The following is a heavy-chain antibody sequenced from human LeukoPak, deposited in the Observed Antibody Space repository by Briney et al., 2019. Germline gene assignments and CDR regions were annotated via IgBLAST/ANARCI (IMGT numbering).Heavy chain of an antibody. Sequence: SQTLSLTCAISGDSVSSNSAAWNWIRQSPSRGLEWLGRTYYRSKWYNDYSAFVKSRIIINPDTSKNQFSLQLNSVTPEDTAVYYCARAVAGTEGWFNSWGQGTLVTVSS. CDR2: TYYRSKWYN. CDR1: GDSVSSNSAA. V-gene: IGHV6-1*01. CDR3: ARAVAGTEGWFNS. J-gene: IGHJ5*01. D-gene: IGHD1-1*01.